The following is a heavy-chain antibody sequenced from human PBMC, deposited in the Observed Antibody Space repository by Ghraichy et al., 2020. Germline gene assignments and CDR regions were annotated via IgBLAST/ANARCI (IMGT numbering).Heavy chain of an antibody. CDR1: GGSVRSGSQL. CDR2: IYYSGIT. CDR3: ARDCPLPGGYFFDY. V-gene: IGHV4-61*01. J-gene: IGHJ4*02. Sequence: SETLSLTCTVSGGSVRSGSQLWSWIRQPPGKGLEWIAYIYYSGITNYNPSLKSRVTISVDTSKNQFSLKLSSVTAADPAVDYGARDCPLPGGYFFDYWGQGTLVTVSS. D-gene: IGHD7-27*01.